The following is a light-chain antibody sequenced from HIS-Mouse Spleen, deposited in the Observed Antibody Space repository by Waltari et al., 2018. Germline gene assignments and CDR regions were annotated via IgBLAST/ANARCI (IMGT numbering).Light chain of an antibody. Sequence: QSALTQPASVSGSPGQSITISCTGTSSDVGGYNYVSWYQQQPGKPPKIMIYDVSNRDSGVSNLFSCSKTSNTASRTISWLQDEDEADYYCSSYTSSSALVVLGGGTKVTGL. CDR2: DVS. J-gene: IGLJ2*01. CDR3: SSYTSSSALVV. CDR1: SSDVGGYNY. V-gene: IGLV2-14*03.